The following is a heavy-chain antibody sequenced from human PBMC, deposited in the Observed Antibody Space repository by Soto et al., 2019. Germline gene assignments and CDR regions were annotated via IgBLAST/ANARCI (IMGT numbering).Heavy chain of an antibody. CDR2: IIPIFGTA. V-gene: IGHV1-69*05. Sequence: GASVKVSCKASGGTFSSYAISWVRQAPGQGLEWMGGIIPIFGTANYAQKFQGRVTITRDTSTSTVYMELSSLRSEDTAVYYCVVAAAAGVKPRAPYWGQGTLVTVS. D-gene: IGHD6-13*01. CDR1: GGTFSSYA. CDR3: VVAAAAGVKPRAPY. J-gene: IGHJ4*02.